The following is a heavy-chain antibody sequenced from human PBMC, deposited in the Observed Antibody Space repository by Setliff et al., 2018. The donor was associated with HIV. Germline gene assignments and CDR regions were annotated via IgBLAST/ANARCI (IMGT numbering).Heavy chain of an antibody. CDR2: ISSISTYI. D-gene: IGHD1-26*01. V-gene: IGHV3-21*01. J-gene: IGHJ4*02. Sequence: RLSCAASGFTFSSYSMNWVRRAPGKGLEWVSSISSISTYIYYADSVKGRFTISRDNAKNSLYLQMNSLRVEDTAVYFCARWGSGSYERVFDYWGQGMLVTVS. CDR3: ARWGSGSYERVFDY. CDR1: GFTFSSYS.